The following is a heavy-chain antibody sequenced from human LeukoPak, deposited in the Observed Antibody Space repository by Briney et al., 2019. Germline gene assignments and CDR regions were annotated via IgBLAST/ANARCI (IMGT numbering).Heavy chain of an antibody. CDR2: INPKSGGT. CDR3: ARITHYYDSSGSNTFDY. V-gene: IGHV1-2*02. Sequence: GASVKVSCKASGYTFTDYYMHWVRQAPGQGLEWMGWINPKSGGTYYAQKFQGRVTMTRDTSISTAYMDLSKLRSDDTAVYFCARITHYYDSSGSNTFDYWGQGTLVTVSS. D-gene: IGHD3-22*01. CDR1: GYTFTDYY. J-gene: IGHJ4*02.